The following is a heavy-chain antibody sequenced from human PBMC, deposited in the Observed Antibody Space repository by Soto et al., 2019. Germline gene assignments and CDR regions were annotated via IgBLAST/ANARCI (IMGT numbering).Heavy chain of an antibody. CDR2: INHSGST. D-gene: IGHD3-9*01. CDR1: GGSFSGYY. Sequence: SETLSLTCAVYGGSFSGYYWSWIRQPPGKGLEWIGEINHSGSTNYNPSLKSRVTISVDTSKNQFSLKLSSVTAADTAVYYCARGPHQTTILVDYWGQGTLVTVSS. V-gene: IGHV4-34*01. J-gene: IGHJ4*02. CDR3: ARGPHQTTILVDY.